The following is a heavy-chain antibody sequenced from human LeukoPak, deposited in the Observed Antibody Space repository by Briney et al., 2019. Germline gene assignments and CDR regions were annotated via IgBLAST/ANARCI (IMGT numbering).Heavy chain of an antibody. J-gene: IGHJ4*02. CDR3: AREEGLYCSSNSCSFDY. V-gene: IGHV4-4*07. Sequence: SETLSLTCTVSGGSISSYYWSWIRQPAGKGLEWIGRIYTSGSTNYNPSLKSRVTMSVDTSKNQFSLKLSSVTAADTAVYYCAREEGLYCSSNSCSFDYWGQGTLVTVSS. CDR1: GGSISSYY. CDR2: IYTSGST. D-gene: IGHD2-2*01.